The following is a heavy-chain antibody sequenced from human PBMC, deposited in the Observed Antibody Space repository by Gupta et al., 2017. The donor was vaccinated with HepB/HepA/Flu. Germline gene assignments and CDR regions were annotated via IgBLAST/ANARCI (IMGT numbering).Heavy chain of an antibody. D-gene: IGHD6-19*01. V-gene: IGHV3-30*18. J-gene: IGHJ6*02. Sequence: QVQLVESGGGVVQPGRSLRLSCAASGFSFSNSAMHWVRQAPGKGLEWVAVISYHGVNKYYADSGKGRFDISRDNSKNTLYLQMNSLRTEDTAVYYCAKDSRRSAWSDSYYYGMDVWGQGSTVTVSS. CDR1: GFSFSNSA. CDR2: ISYHGVNK. CDR3: AKDSRRSAWSDSYYYGMDV.